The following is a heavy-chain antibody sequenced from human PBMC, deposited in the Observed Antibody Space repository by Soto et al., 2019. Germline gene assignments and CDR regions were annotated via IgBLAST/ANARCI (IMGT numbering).Heavy chain of an antibody. D-gene: IGHD3-22*01. J-gene: IGHJ5*02. CDR1: GGSINSGGYY. CDR2: IYYGWSA. CDR3: ARAPHYYDSSGYSHENWFDP. V-gene: IGHV4-31*03. Sequence: SETLSLTCTVSGGSINSGGYYWSWIRQHPGQGLEWIGHIYYGWSAYYNPSLKSRVTISVDTSKNRFSLKLSSVTAADTAVYYCARAPHYYDSSGYSHENWFDPWGQGTLVTVSS.